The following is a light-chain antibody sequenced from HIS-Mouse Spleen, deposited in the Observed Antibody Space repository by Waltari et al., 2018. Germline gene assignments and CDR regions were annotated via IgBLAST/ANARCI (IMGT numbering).Light chain of an antibody. CDR2: EDS. J-gene: IGLJ2*01. CDR1: ALPTHY. CDR3: YSTDSSGNHRV. Sequence: SYELTQPPSVSVSPGQTARITCSGDALPTHYAYWYQQKPGQAPVLVIYEDSKRPSGTPERFSGSSSGTMATLTISGAQVEDEADYYCYSTDSSGNHRVFGGGTKLTVL. V-gene: IGLV3-10*01.